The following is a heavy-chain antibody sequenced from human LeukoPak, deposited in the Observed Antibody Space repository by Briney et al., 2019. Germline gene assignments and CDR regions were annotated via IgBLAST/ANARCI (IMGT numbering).Heavy chain of an antibody. CDR1: GFTFSSYA. CDR2: ISSSSSTI. J-gene: IGHJ6*02. V-gene: IGHV3-48*04. D-gene: IGHD3-22*01. Sequence: PGGSLRLSCAASGFTFSSYAMSWVRQAPGKGLEWVSYISSSSSTIYYADSVKGRFTISRDNAKNSLYLQMNSLRAEDTAVYYCARDIPVDYDSSGYWYYYYGMDVWGQGTTVTVSS. CDR3: ARDIPVDYDSSGYWYYYYGMDV.